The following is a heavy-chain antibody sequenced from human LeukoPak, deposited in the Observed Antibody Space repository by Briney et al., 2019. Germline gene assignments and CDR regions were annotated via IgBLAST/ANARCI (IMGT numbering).Heavy chain of an antibody. CDR2: MNQDGSEK. V-gene: IGHV3-7*01. CDR1: GFTFSNYW. D-gene: IGHD1-26*01. CDR3: ARESHATFDY. Sequence: GGSQRLSCADSGFTFSNYWMSWVRQAPGKGLEWVANMNQDGSEKYYVDSVKGRFTISRDNAKNSLYLQMNSPRAEDTAVYYCARESHATFDYWGQGTLVIVSS. J-gene: IGHJ4*02.